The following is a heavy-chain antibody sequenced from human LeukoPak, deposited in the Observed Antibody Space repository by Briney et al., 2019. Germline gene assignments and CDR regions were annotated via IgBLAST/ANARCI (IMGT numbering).Heavy chain of an antibody. Sequence: ASVKVSCKASGGTFSSYAISWVRQAPGQGLEWMGIINPNGGSTSYAQKFQGRVTMTRDTSTSTVYMELSSLRSEDTAVYYCARVAVADPNSWFDPWGQGTLVTVSS. CDR2: INPNGGST. V-gene: IGHV1-46*01. CDR1: GGTFSSYA. D-gene: IGHD6-19*01. CDR3: ARVAVADPNSWFDP. J-gene: IGHJ5*02.